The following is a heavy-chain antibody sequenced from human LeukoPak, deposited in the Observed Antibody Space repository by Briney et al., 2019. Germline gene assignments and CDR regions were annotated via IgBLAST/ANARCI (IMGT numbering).Heavy chain of an antibody. V-gene: IGHV3-23*01. D-gene: IGHD3-22*01. CDR3: ARDPPSYYDSSGVIFDY. CDR1: GFTFNNYA. Sequence: GGSLRLSCAASGFTFNNYAMTWVRQAPGKGLEWVSGISGSGGSTYYADSVKGRFTISRDDSKNTLYLQMNSLRAEDTAVYYCARDPPSYYDSSGVIFDYWGQGTLVTVSS. CDR2: ISGSGGST. J-gene: IGHJ4*02.